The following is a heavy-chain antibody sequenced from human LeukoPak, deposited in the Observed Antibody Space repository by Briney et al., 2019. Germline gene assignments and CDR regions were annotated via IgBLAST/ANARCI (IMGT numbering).Heavy chain of an antibody. CDR2: IYTSGGT. V-gene: IGHV4-4*07. CDR3: ARDLRRKWLRLGVDAFDI. D-gene: IGHD5-12*01. CDR1: GGSISSYY. J-gene: IGHJ3*02. Sequence: SETLSLTCTVSGGSISSYYWSWIRQPAGKGLEWIGRIYTSGGTNYNPSPKSRVTLPLDTSKKKFPLNLSSVAAADTAVYYCARDLRRKWLRLGVDAFDIWGQGKMVTVSS.